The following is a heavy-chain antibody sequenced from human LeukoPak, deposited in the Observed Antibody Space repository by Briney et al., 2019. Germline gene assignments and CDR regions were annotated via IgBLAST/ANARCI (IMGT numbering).Heavy chain of an antibody. CDR3: AREPIAARPLDY. Sequence: SETLSLTCAVYGGSFSGYYWSWIRQPPGKGLEWIGEINHSGSTNYNPSLKSRVTISVDTSKNQFSLKPSSVTAADTAVYYCAREPIAARPLDYWGQGTLVTVSS. CDR2: INHSGST. V-gene: IGHV4-34*01. J-gene: IGHJ4*02. D-gene: IGHD6-6*01. CDR1: GGSFSGYY.